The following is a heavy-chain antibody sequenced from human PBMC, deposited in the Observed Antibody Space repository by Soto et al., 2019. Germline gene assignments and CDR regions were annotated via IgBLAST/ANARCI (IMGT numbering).Heavy chain of an antibody. J-gene: IGHJ3*02. CDR2: ISYSGST. D-gene: IGHD3-3*01. Sequence: PSETLSLTFTGSGGSIRSYYWSWIRQPPGKGLEWIGYISYSGSTNYNPSPKSRVTISVDTSKNQFSLKLSSVTAADTAVYYCARSSPHYDFWSGYSFWDAFDIWGQGTMVTVSS. CDR1: GGSIRSYY. V-gene: IGHV4-59*01. CDR3: ARSSPHYDFWSGYSFWDAFDI.